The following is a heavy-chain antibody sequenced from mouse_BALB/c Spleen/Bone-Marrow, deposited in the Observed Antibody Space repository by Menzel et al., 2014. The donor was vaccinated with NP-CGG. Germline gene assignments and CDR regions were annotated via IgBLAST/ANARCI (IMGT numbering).Heavy chain of an antibody. V-gene: IGHV1-9*01. CDR3: ARASVVPYYFDF. J-gene: IGHJ2*01. CDR1: GYTFSNYW. CDR2: ILPGSGTA. D-gene: IGHD1-1*01. Sequence: QLRQSGAELMKPGASVKISCKATGYTFSNYWIDRVKQRPGHGLEWIGEILPGSGTANYNEKFKGKATFTADTSSNTAYMQLSSLTSEDSALYYCARASVVPYYFDFWGQGTTLTVSS.